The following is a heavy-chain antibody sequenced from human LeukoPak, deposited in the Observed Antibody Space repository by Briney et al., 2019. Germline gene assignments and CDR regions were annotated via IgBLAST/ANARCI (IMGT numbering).Heavy chain of an antibody. CDR1: GFTVSSNY. CDR3: AKGDTTWELPHDY. J-gene: IGHJ4*02. CDR2: IYSGGST. D-gene: IGHD1-26*01. Sequence: GGSLRLSCAASGFTVSSNYMNWVRQAPGKGLEWVSVIYSGGSTYYADSVKGRFTISRDNSKNTLYLQMNSLRAEDTAVYYCAKGDTTWELPHDYWGQGTLVTVSS. V-gene: IGHV3-53*01.